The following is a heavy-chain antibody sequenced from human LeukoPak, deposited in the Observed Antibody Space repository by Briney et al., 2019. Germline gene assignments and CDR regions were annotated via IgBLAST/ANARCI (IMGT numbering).Heavy chain of an antibody. V-gene: IGHV3-33*01. D-gene: IGHD3-22*01. CDR2: IWYDGSNK. J-gene: IGHJ4*02. Sequence: GGSLRLSCAASGFTFSSYGMHWVRQAPGKGLEWVAVIWYDGSNKYYADSVKGRFTISRDNSKNTLYLQMNSLRAEDTAVYYCARDHPRLYYYDSSGSLFDYWGQGTLVTVSS. CDR1: GFTFSSYG. CDR3: ARDHPRLYYYDSSGSLFDY.